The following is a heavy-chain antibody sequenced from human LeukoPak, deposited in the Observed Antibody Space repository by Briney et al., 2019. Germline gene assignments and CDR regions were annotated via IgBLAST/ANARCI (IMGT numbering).Heavy chain of an antibody. CDR1: GGTFSSYA. CDR3: AEATVTEVPTRGEYFQH. Sequence: SVKVSCKASGGTFSSYAISWVRRAPGQGLGWMGRIIPILGIANYAQKFQGRVTITADKSTSTAYMELSSLRSEDTAVYYCAEATVTEVPTRGEYFQHWGQGTLVTVSS. J-gene: IGHJ1*01. CDR2: IIPILGIA. V-gene: IGHV1-69*04. D-gene: IGHD4-17*01.